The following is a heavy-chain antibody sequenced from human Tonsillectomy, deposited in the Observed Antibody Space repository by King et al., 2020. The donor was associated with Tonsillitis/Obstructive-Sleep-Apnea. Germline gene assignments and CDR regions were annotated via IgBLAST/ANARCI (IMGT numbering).Heavy chain of an antibody. V-gene: IGHV4-34*01. Sequence: VQLQQWGAGLLKPSETLSLTCAVYGESFSGYYWSWIRQPPGKGLEWIGEINHSGSTNYNPSLKSRVTISVDTSKNQFSLKLSSVTAADTAVYYCARSYLSSPLYNWFDPWGQGTLVTVSS. D-gene: IGHD6-6*01. CDR1: GESFSGYY. CDR2: INHSGST. CDR3: ARSYLSSPLYNWFDP. J-gene: IGHJ5*02.